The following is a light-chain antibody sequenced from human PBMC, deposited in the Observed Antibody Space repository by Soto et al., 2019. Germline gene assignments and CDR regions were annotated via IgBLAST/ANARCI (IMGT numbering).Light chain of an antibody. Sequence: AIQMTQSPSSLSASVGDRVTITCRASQGSRTDLGWYQQKPGKAPKLLIYAASSLQSGVPSRFSGSGAGTDFTLTISSLQPEDFATYYCLQDYNYPRTFGQGTKVEMK. CDR3: LQDYNYPRT. CDR1: QGSRTD. V-gene: IGKV1-6*01. J-gene: IGKJ1*01. CDR2: AAS.